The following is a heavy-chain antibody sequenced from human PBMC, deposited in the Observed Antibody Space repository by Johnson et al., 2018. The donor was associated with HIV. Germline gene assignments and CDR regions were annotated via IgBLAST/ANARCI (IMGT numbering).Heavy chain of an antibody. D-gene: IGHD1-1*01. V-gene: IGHV3-9*01. CDR2: ISWNSGSI. CDR1: GFSFDDYA. J-gene: IGHJ3*02. Sequence: VQLVESGGGLVQPGGSLRLSCAASGFSFDDYAMHWVRQAPGKGLEWVSGISWNSGSIGYADSVKGRFTISREHAKNSLYLQMNSLRAEDTALYYCARALRTALGSPWNGGYDAFDIWGQGTMVTVSS. CDR3: ARALRTALGSPWNGGYDAFDI.